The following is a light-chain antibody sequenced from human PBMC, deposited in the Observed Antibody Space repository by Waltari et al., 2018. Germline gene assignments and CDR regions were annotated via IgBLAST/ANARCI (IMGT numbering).Light chain of an antibody. J-gene: IGKJ1*01. CDR3: QQLYSTPRT. V-gene: IGKV1-NL1*01. CDR1: QDINNS. Sequence: DLQMTQSPSSLSASVGDRVTVTCRASQDINNSLAWYQQKPGQAPKLLLYFASTLESGVPSRFSGGGSGTEYTLTISSLQPEDFAIYFCQQLYSTPRTFGQGTKVDIK. CDR2: FAS.